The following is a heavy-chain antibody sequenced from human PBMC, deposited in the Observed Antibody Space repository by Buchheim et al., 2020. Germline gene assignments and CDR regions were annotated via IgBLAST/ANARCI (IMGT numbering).Heavy chain of an antibody. CDR3: ARVSRGYSFGYLYYFDY. V-gene: IGHV1-18*01. D-gene: IGHD5-18*01. CDR2: ISAYNGKT. CDR1: GYTFSSYG. Sequence: QVQLVQSGAEVKKPGASVKVSCKASGYTFSSYGISWVRQAPGQGPEWMGWISAYNGKTNYVQKLQGRVTMTTDTSTSTAYMEFRSLRSDDTAVYYCARVSRGYSFGYLYYFDYWGQGTL. J-gene: IGHJ4*02.